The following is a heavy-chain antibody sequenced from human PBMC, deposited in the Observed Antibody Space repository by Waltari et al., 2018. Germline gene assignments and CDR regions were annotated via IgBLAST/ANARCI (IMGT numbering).Heavy chain of an antibody. J-gene: IGHJ4*02. CDR3: ARQMTTITRPFDY. V-gene: IGHV1-69*01. CDR2: IIPIFGTS. D-gene: IGHD4-4*01. Sequence: QVQLVQSGAEVKKPGSSVKVSCKASGGTFSSYAISWVRQAPGHGLEWMGGIIPIFGTSNYAQKFHGRVTITADESTSTAYMDLSSLRSEDTAVYYCARQMTTITRPFDYWGQGTLVTVSS. CDR1: GGTFSSYA.